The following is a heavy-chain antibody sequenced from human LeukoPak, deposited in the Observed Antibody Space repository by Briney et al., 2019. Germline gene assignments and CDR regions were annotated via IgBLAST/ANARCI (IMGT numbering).Heavy chain of an antibody. D-gene: IGHD3-10*01. J-gene: IGHJ2*01. Sequence: GGSLRLSCAASGLNFNDYDMDWVRQAPGKGLEWVAVIWDDGSNKYYAEPVKGRFSISRDISKNMLYLQMNGLRGEDTAVYYCAKERGGQDWDFDLWGRGTLVTVSS. CDR1: GLNFNDYD. V-gene: IGHV3-33*06. CDR3: AKERGGQDWDFDL. CDR2: IWDDGSNK.